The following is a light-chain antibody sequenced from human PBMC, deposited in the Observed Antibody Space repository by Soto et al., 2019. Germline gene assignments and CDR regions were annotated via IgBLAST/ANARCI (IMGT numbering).Light chain of an antibody. Sequence: DIQMTQSPSTLSASVGDRVTITCRASQSISTWLAWYQQKPGKAPKVLIYDASSLESGVPSRFSGSGSGTEFTLTISSLQPDDFATYYCQQSYSTPETFGQGTKVDIK. CDR3: QQSYSTPET. J-gene: IGKJ1*01. CDR1: QSISTW. V-gene: IGKV1-5*01. CDR2: DAS.